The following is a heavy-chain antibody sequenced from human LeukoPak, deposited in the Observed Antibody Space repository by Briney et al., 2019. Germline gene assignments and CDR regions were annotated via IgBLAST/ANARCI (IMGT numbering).Heavy chain of an antibody. J-gene: IGHJ4*02. D-gene: IGHD6-13*01. Sequence: ASVTVSCKASGYTFTGYYMHWVRQAPGQGLEWMGWINPNSGGTNYAQKFQGWVTMTRDTSISTAYMELSRLRSDDTAVYYCARYSIAAAGTGLDYWGQGTLVTVSS. V-gene: IGHV1-2*04. CDR3: ARYSIAAAGTGLDY. CDR1: GYTFTGYY. CDR2: INPNSGGT.